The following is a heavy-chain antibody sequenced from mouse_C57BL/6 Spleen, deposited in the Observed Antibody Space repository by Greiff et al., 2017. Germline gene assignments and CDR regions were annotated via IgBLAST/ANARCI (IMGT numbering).Heavy chain of an antibody. CDR2: INPNNGGT. Sequence: EVKLQESGPELVKPGASVKIPCKASGYTFTDYNMDWVKQSHGKSLEWIGDINPNNGGTNYNQKFKGKATLTVDKSSSTAYMERRSLTSEDTAVYYCARQSGSRRLDYWGQGTTLTVSS. J-gene: IGHJ2*01. D-gene: IGHD1-1*01. V-gene: IGHV1-18*01. CDR1: GYTFTDYN. CDR3: ARQSGSRRLDY.